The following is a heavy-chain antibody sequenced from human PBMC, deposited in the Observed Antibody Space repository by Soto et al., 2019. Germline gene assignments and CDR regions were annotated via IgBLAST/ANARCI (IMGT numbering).Heavy chain of an antibody. Sequence: RGSLRLSCAASGFTFSIYAIIWGRQPPGKGLEWVSAISDSGCSTYYADSVKGRFTISRDNSKNTLYLQMNSLRAADTALYYCAKDPSSGWPQDVLDIWGQGTMVTVSS. J-gene: IGHJ3*02. CDR1: GFTFSIYA. D-gene: IGHD6-19*01. CDR2: ISDSGCST. CDR3: AKDPSSGWPQDVLDI. V-gene: IGHV3-23*01.